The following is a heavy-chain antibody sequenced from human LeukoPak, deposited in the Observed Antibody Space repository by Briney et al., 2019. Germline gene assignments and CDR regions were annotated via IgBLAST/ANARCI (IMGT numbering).Heavy chain of an antibody. CDR3: ARRRGGFGEGEFDY. CDR1: GASINIYF. J-gene: IGHJ4*02. D-gene: IGHD3-10*01. V-gene: IGHV4-4*09. Sequence: SETLSLSCTVSGASINIYFWNWVRQPQGKGLEWIGYIHTSGTTNSNPSLKSRVTMSVDTSRNQFSLSLRSVTAADTAVYYCARRRGGFGEGEFDYWGQGTLVTVSS. CDR2: IHTSGTT.